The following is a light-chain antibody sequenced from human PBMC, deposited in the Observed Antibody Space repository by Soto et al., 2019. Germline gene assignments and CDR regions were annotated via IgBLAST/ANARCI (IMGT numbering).Light chain of an antibody. Sequence: EIVLTQSPGTLSSSPGERATLSCRASQSVSSSYLAWYQHKPGQAPRLLIYASSSRATGIPDRFGGSGSGTAFTLTISRLEPDDFAVDYCQQYGDSSWTFGQGTKVEIK. CDR1: QSVSSSY. CDR2: ASS. CDR3: QQYGDSSWT. J-gene: IGKJ1*01. V-gene: IGKV3-20*01.